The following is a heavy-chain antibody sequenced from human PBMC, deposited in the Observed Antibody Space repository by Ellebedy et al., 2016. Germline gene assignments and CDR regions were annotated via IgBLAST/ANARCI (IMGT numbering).Heavy chain of an antibody. Sequence: GESLKISCVASGFTFRNYGISWVRQAPGKGLEWVSVVSDGGDGTNYADSVKGRFTISRDNYKNTVFLQMDSLRAEDTAVYYCARRRNLGELSEFDYWGQGTLVTVSS. D-gene: IGHD3-16*02. CDR2: VSDGGDGT. V-gene: IGHV3-23*01. CDR1: GFTFRNYG. CDR3: ARRRNLGELSEFDY. J-gene: IGHJ4*02.